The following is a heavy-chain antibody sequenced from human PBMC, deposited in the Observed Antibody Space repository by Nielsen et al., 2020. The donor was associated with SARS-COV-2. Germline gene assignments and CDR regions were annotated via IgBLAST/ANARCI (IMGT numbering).Heavy chain of an antibody. CDR1: GYTATDYF. CDR2: ISPNRVAT. Sequence: ASVKVSCKAPGYTATDYFVHWVRQAPGQGLEWIGLISPNRVATNYAQTFQGRVIMTRDTSTATAYIELSRLTSDDTAVYYCATEVNQGGMDVWGQGTTVIVSS. CDR3: ATEVNQGGMDV. D-gene: IGHD1-14*01. J-gene: IGHJ6*02. V-gene: IGHV1-2*06.